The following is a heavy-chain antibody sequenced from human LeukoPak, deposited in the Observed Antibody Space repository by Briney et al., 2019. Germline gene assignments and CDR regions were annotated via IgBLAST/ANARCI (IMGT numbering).Heavy chain of an antibody. D-gene: IGHD5-18*01. J-gene: IGHJ4*02. V-gene: IGHV1-2*02. Sequence: ASVKVSCKASGYTFTGYYMHWVRQAPGQGLEWMGWINPNSGGTNYAQKFQGRVTMTRDTSISTAYMELSRLRSDDTAVYYCARSLVDTAMVSLDYWGQGTLVTVSS. CDR2: INPNSGGT. CDR3: ARSLVDTAMVSLDY. CDR1: GYTFTGYY.